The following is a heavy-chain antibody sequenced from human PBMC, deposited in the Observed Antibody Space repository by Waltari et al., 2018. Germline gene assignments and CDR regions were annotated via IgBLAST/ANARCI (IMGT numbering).Heavy chain of an antibody. CDR3: ATMSPAVDY. V-gene: IGHV4-38-2*01. J-gene: IGHJ4*02. CDR2: IYHSGST. Sequence: QVQLQQWGPGLVKPSEALSLTCAVSGYSINSGWSWGYIRQPPGKGLEWIGSIYHSGSTYYNPSLKGRVSMSVDTSKNQFSLKLTSLTAADTAVYYCATMSPAVDYWGQGTLVTVSS. CDR1: GYSINSGWS.